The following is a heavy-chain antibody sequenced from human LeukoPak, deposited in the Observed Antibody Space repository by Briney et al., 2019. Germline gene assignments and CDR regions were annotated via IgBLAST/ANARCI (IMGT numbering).Heavy chain of an antibody. V-gene: IGHV1-69*13. Sequence: SVKVSCKASGGTFSSYSISWVRQAPGQGLEWMGGIIPVFGTANYAQKFQGRVTITADESTSTAYMELSSLRSEDTAVYYCAREKVGATVDYWGQGTLVTVSS. D-gene: IGHD1-26*01. CDR1: GGTFSSYS. CDR2: IIPVFGTA. CDR3: AREKVGATVDY. J-gene: IGHJ4*02.